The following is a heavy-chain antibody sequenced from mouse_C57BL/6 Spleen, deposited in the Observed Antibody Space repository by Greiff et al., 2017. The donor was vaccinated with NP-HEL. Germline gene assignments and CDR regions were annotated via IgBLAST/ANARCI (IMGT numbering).Heavy chain of an antibody. CDR3: ARVQFITTVVATSGYYFDY. V-gene: IGHV3-6*01. CDR1: GYSITSGYY. J-gene: IGHJ2*01. CDR2: ISYDGSN. Sequence: EVQLQQSGPGLVKPSQSLSLTCSVTGYSITSGYYWNWIRQFPGNKLEWMGYISYDGSNNYNPSLKNRISITRDTSKNQFFLKLNSVTTEDTATYYCARVQFITTVVATSGYYFDYWGQGTTLTVSS. D-gene: IGHD1-1*01.